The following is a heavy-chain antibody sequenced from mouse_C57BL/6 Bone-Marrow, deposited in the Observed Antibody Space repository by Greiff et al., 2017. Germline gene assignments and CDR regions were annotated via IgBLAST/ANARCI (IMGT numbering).Heavy chain of an antibody. J-gene: IGHJ3*01. CDR3: ARGTRFAY. D-gene: IGHD3-3*01. CDR2: ISSGSSTI. CDR1: GFTFSDYG. Sequence: EVQVVESGGGLVKPGGSLKLSCAASGFTFSDYGMHWVRQAPEQGLEWVAYISSGSSTIYYADTLKGRFTISRDNANNTLFLHMTSLRSEDTAMYYCARGTRFAYWGRGTLVTVSA. V-gene: IGHV5-17*01.